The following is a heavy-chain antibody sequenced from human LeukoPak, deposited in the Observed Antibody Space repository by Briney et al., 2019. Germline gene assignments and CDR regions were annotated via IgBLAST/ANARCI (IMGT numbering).Heavy chain of an antibody. J-gene: IGHJ4*02. Sequence: PSETLSLTCTVSDDSITIYYWSWIRQPPGKGLEWIGYIDHTGITNYNPSLNSRVTISRDTSKNHFSLKLSSVTAADTAVYYCARDRYYYDSSARYFDYWGQGTLVTVSS. D-gene: IGHD3-22*01. V-gene: IGHV4-59*12. CDR3: ARDRYYYDSSARYFDY. CDR2: IDHTGIT. CDR1: DDSITIYY.